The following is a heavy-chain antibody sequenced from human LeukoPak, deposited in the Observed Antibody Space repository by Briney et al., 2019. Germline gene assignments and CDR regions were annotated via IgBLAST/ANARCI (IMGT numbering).Heavy chain of an antibody. D-gene: IGHD2-15*01. J-gene: IGHJ5*02. CDR1: GFTFSSYW. CDR3: ARDDGGSCHP. Sequence: PGRSLRLSCAASGFTFSSYWMHWVRQAPGKGLVWVSRTNRDGSSTIYADSVKGRFSISRDNTKNILYLQMNTLRAEDTAIYYCARDDGGSCHPWGQGTLVTVSS. V-gene: IGHV3-74*01. CDR2: TNRDGSST.